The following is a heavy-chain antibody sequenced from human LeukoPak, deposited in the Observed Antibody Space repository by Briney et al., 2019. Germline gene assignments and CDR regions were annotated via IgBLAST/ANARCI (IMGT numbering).Heavy chain of an antibody. CDR3: AREGSGSDLGIDY. D-gene: IGHD5-12*01. CDR2: INHSGST. CDR1: GGSFSGYY. V-gene: IGHV4-34*01. J-gene: IGHJ4*02. Sequence: PSDTLSLTCAVYGGSFSGYYWSWIRQPPGKGLEWIGEINHSGSTNYNPSLKSRVTISVETSKNQFSLKLSSVTAADTAVYYCAREGSGSDLGIDYWGQGALVTVSS.